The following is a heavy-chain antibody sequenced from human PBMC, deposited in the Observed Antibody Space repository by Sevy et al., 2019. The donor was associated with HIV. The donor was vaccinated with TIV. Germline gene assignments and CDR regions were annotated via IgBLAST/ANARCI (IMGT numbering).Heavy chain of an antibody. Sequence: ASVKVSCKASGYTFTSYRITWVRQAPGQGLEWMGWVSAHNGDTNYAQKLQGRVTMTTDTSTRTAYMELRTLGSDDTAVYYCARAYCSGGSGYSLAYWGQGTLVTVSS. J-gene: IGHJ4*02. D-gene: IGHD2-15*01. V-gene: IGHV1-18*01. CDR3: ARAYCSGGSGYSLAY. CDR2: VSAHNGDT. CDR1: GYTFTSYR.